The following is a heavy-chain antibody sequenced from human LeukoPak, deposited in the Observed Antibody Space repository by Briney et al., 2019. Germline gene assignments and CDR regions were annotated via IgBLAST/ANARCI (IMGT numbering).Heavy chain of an antibody. Sequence: SVKVSCKASGGTFSSYAISWVRRAPGQGLEWMGGIIPIFGTANYAQKFQGRVTITTDESTSTAYMELSSLRSEDTAVYYCARGPTIFGVVIKEYYMDVWGKGTTVTVSS. V-gene: IGHV1-69*05. CDR2: IIPIFGTA. D-gene: IGHD3-3*01. CDR3: ARGPTIFGVVIKEYYMDV. J-gene: IGHJ6*03. CDR1: GGTFSSYA.